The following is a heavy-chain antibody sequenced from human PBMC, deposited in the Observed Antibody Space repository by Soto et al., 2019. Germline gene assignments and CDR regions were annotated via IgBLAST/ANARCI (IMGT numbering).Heavy chain of an antibody. D-gene: IGHD3-9*01. Sequence: PGGSLRLSCAASGFTFSSYGMHWVRQAPGKGLEWVAVISYDGSNKYYADSVKGRLTISRDNSRNTLYLQMNSLRAEDTALYYCAKGSHYDILTAYHAFDYWGPGTLVTVSS. J-gene: IGHJ4*02. CDR2: ISYDGSNK. CDR3: AKGSHYDILTAYHAFDY. V-gene: IGHV3-30*18. CDR1: GFTFSSYG.